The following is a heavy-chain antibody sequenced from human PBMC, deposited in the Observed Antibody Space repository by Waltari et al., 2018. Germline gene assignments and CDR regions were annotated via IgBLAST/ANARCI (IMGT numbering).Heavy chain of an antibody. CDR3: ARDRGYYDNSGSPIGGMHY. Sequence: VQLVESGGGLIQPGGSLRLSCAASGITVSSNYINWVRQAPGRGLEWVSLITGGGTTYYADSVKGRFTISRDNTKNTFYLQMNSLRADDTAVYFCARDRGYYDNSGSPIGGMHYWGQGTLVTVSS. V-gene: IGHV3-53*01. CDR2: ITGGGTT. CDR1: GITVSSNY. J-gene: IGHJ4*02. D-gene: IGHD3-22*01.